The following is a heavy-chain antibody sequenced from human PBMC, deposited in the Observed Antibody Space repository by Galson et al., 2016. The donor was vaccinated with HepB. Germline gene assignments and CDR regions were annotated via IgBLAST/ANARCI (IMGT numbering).Heavy chain of an antibody. J-gene: IGHJ4*02. Sequence: SLRLSCAASGFNFSNFGMHWVRQTPGKGLEWVALMWYDEINKYYADSVKGRFTISRDNSKNTLYLQMNSLRVEDTAVYYCARDRSYTTNGSGSYYGVYFDCWGQGTLVTVSS. CDR1: GFNFSNFG. D-gene: IGHD3-10*01. CDR3: ARDRSYTTNGSGSYYGVYFDC. V-gene: IGHV3-33*01. CDR2: MWYDEINK.